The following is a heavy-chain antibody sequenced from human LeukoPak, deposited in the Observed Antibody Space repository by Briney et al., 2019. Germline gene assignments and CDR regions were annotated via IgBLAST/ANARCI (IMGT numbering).Heavy chain of an antibody. J-gene: IGHJ6*02. V-gene: IGHV1-58*02. CDR3: AATTNSGYSYGLSYGMDV. CDR1: GFTFTSSA. D-gene: IGHD5-18*01. Sequence: ASVKVSCKASGFTFTSSAMQWVRQARGQRLEWIGWIVVGSGNTNYAQKFQERVTITRDMSTSTAYMELSSLRSEDTAVYYCAATTNSGYSYGLSYGMDVWGQGTTVTVSS. CDR2: IVVGSGNT.